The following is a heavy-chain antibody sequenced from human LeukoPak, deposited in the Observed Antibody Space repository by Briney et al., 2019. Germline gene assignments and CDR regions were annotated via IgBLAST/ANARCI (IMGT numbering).Heavy chain of an antibody. J-gene: IGHJ4*02. Sequence: SETLSLTCTVSGGSISSYYWGWIRQPPGKGLEWIGYIYYTGSTNCDPSLRSRVTISVDSSKNQFSLKVNSVTAADTAVYYCARGDYFGSGLGDWGQGTLVTVSS. V-gene: IGHV4-59*01. CDR1: GGSISSYY. D-gene: IGHD3-10*01. CDR3: ARGDYFGSGLGD. CDR2: IYYTGST.